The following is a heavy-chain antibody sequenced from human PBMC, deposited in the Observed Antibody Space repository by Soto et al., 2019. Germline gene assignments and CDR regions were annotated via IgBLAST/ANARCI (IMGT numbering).Heavy chain of an antibody. CDR2: INHSGST. CDR1: GGSFSGYY. J-gene: IGHJ6*02. V-gene: IGHV4-34*01. D-gene: IGHD3-10*01. Sequence: QVQLQQWGAGLLKPSETLSLTCAVYGGSFSGYYWSWIRQPPGKGLEWIGEINHSGSTNYNPSLKSRVNISVDTSKNQFSLKLSSVTAADTAVYYCARVVMVRGVIRKGYGMDVWGQGTTVTVSS. CDR3: ARVVMVRGVIRKGYGMDV.